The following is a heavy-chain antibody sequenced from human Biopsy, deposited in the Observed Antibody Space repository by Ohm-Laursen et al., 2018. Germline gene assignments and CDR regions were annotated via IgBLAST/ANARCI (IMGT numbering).Heavy chain of an antibody. D-gene: IGHD2-2*01. CDR3: AREAIGYQLPCDD. V-gene: IGHV1-69*11. CDR2: IIPILRTT. Sequence: ESSVKVSCKAPTGTFNSYGIIWVRQAPGQGPEWMGRIIPILRTTAYAQTFLGRVTITADSPTSTVDMELTSLTSDDTAVYFCAREAIGYQLPCDDWGQGTLVTVSP. CDR1: TGTFNSYG. J-gene: IGHJ4*02.